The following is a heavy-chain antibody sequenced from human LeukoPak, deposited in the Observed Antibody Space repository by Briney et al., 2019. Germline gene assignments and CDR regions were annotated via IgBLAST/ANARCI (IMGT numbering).Heavy chain of an antibody. J-gene: IGHJ1*01. Sequence: GGSLRLSCAASGFTVSSNYMSWVRQAPGKGLEWVSVIYSGGSTYYADSVKGRFTISRDNSKNTLYLQMNSLRAEDTAVYYCARDQVTMPYFQHWGQGTLVTVSS. D-gene: IGHD4-17*01. V-gene: IGHV3-53*01. CDR2: IYSGGST. CDR1: GFTVSSNY. CDR3: ARDQVTMPYFQH.